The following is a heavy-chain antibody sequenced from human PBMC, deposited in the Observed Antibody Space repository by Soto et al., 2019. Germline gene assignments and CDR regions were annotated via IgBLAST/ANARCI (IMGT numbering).Heavy chain of an antibody. V-gene: IGHV3-23*01. CDR1: GFTFSSYA. CDR3: AKEMRDYVWGSYRSFDY. CDR2: ISGSGGST. J-gene: IGHJ4*02. D-gene: IGHD3-16*02. Sequence: SLRLSCAASGFTFSSYAMSWVRQAPGKGLEWVSAISGSGGSTYYADSVKGRFTISRDNSKNTLYLQMNSLRAEDTAVYYCAKEMRDYVWGSYRSFDYWGQGTLVTVSS.